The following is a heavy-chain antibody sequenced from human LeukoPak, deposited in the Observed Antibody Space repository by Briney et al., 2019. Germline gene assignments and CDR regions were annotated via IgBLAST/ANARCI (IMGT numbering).Heavy chain of an antibody. CDR2: IYTSGST. D-gene: IGHD3-16*01. CDR3: ARVPRFGHLNWFDP. J-gene: IGHJ5*02. CDR1: GGSISSGSYY. Sequence: PSETLSLTCTVSGGSISSGSYYWSWIRQPAGKGLEWIGRIYTSGSTNYNPSLKSRVTISVDTSKNQFSLKLSSVTAADTAVYYCARVPRFGHLNWFDPWGQGTLVTVSS. V-gene: IGHV4-61*02.